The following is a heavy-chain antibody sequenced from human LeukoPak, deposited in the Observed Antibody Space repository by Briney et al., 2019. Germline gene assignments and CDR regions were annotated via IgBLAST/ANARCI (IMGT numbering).Heavy chain of an antibody. CDR3: ARGSGSGYYVPDYYYYMDV. Sequence: GASVKVSCKASRYTFTGYYMHWVRQAPGQGLEWMGWINPNSGGTNYAQKFQGSVTMTRDTSISTAYMEVSRLRSDDTAVYYCARGSGSGYYVPDYYYYMDVWGKGTTVTVSS. V-gene: IGHV1-2*02. CDR2: INPNSGGT. CDR1: RYTFTGYY. D-gene: IGHD3-22*01. J-gene: IGHJ6*03.